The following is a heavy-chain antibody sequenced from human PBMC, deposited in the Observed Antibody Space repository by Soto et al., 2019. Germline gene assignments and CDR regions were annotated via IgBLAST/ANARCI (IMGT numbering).Heavy chain of an antibody. Sequence: EVQLLESGGGLVQPGGSLRLSCAASGFTFSNYDMSWVRQAPGMGLQWVSSISRDAEATYYVDSVKGRFTISRDNSKDTVFLHLNSLRDEYTAVYYFSYSSGWFDAFDIWVQGTMVTVSS. V-gene: IGHV3-23*01. CDR1: GFTFSNYD. CDR3: SYSSGWFDAFDI. CDR2: ISRDAEAT. D-gene: IGHD6-19*01. J-gene: IGHJ3*02.